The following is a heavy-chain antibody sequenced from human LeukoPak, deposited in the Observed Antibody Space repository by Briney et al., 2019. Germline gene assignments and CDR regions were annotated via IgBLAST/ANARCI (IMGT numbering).Heavy chain of an antibody. CDR1: GFTFSSYA. D-gene: IGHD3/OR15-3a*01. Sequence: GGSLRLFCAASGFTFSSYAMHWVCQAPGKGREWLAVISYDGSNKYYAHSVKGRFTISRDNSKNTLYLQMNSLRAEDTAVYYCAKLSMDSYYFDYWGQGTLVTVSS. CDR2: ISYDGSNK. J-gene: IGHJ4*02. CDR3: AKLSMDSYYFDY. V-gene: IGHV3-30-3*02.